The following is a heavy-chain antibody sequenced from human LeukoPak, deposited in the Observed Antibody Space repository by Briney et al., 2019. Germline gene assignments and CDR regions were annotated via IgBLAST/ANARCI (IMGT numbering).Heavy chain of an antibody. CDR1: GGTFSSYA. J-gene: IGHJ3*02. Sequence: GPPVKVSCKASGGTFSSYAISWVRQAPGQGLEWMGGIIPIFGTANYAQKFQGRVTITADESTSTAYMELSSLRSEDTAVYYCARDADGYNYDAFDIWGQGTMVTVSS. D-gene: IGHD5-24*01. V-gene: IGHV1-69*13. CDR2: IIPIFGTA. CDR3: ARDADGYNYDAFDI.